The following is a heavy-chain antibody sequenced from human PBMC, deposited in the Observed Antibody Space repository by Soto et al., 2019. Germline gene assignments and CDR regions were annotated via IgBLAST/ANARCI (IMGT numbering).Heavy chain of an antibody. CDR2: IIPIFGST. Sequence: QVQLVQSGAEVRKPGSSVKVSCEASGGTFSSYSINWVRQAPGQGLEWMGGIIPIFGSTNYAQKFQGRVTRTADKSTNTVSMQLTGRRPHDTALYFGATKSLRGREYFYFDQWGQGTLKTVSS. D-gene: IGHD3-16*01. J-gene: IGHJ4*02. CDR3: ATKSLRGREYFYFDQ. V-gene: IGHV1-69*06. CDR1: GGTFSSYS.